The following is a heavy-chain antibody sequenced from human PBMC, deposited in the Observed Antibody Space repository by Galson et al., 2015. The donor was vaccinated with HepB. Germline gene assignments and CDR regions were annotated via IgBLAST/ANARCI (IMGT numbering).Heavy chain of an antibody. D-gene: IGHD5-12*01. J-gene: IGHJ3*02. CDR1: GFSLSTSGMC. CDR2: IDWDDDK. V-gene: IGHV2-70*11. Sequence: PALVKPTQTLTLTCTFSGFSLSTSGMCVSWIRQPPGKALEWLARIDWDDDKYYSTSLKTRLTISKDTSRNQVVLTMTNMDPVDTATYYCARMRIGSAVVDIVATTPSDDNDAFDIWGQGTMVTVSS. CDR3: ARMRIGSAVVDIVATTPSDDNDAFDI.